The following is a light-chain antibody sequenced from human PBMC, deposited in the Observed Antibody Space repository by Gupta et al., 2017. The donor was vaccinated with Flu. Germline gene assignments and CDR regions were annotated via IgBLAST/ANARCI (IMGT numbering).Light chain of an antibody. V-gene: IGKV3-11*01. Sequence: EIVLTQSPVTLSLSPGERATLSCRASQSVSSYLAWYQQKPGQAPRLLIYDASNRATGIPARFSGSGSGTDFTLTISSLEPEDFAVYYCQQRSNWSPYTFGQGTKLEI. CDR1: QSVSSY. CDR3: QQRSNWSPYT. CDR2: DAS. J-gene: IGKJ2*01.